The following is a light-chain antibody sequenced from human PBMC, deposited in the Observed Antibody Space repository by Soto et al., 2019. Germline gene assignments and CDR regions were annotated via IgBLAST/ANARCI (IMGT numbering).Light chain of an antibody. CDR2: AAS. Sequence: DIQMTQSPSSLSASVGDRVTITCRASQGTNNYLAWYQQKPGKVPKLLIYAASTVQAGVPTRFSGSGSGTDFTLTISSLQPEDVETYYCQKYNSAPWTFGQGTKVDIK. CDR3: QKYNSAPWT. CDR1: QGTNNY. V-gene: IGKV1-27*01. J-gene: IGKJ1*01.